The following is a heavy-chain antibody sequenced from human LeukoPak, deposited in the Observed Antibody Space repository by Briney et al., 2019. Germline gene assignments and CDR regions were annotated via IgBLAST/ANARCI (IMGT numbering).Heavy chain of an antibody. CDR3: TTDRGRVATSDFDY. D-gene: IGHD5-12*01. CDR2: IKSKTDGGTT. CDR1: GFTFSNAW. V-gene: IGHV3-15*01. J-gene: IGHJ4*02. Sequence: PGGSLRLSCAASGFTFSNAWMSWVRQAPGKGLGWVGRIKSKTDGGTTDYAAPVKGRFTISRDDSKNTLYLQMNSLKTEDTAVYYCTTDRGRVATSDFDYWGQGTLVTVSS.